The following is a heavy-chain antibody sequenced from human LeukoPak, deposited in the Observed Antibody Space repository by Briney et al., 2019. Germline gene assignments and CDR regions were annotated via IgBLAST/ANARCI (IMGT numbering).Heavy chain of an antibody. D-gene: IGHD3-22*01. J-gene: IGHJ5*02. CDR1: GGSIGSYY. CDR3: ARAQRITMMDT. Sequence: SETLSLTCTVSGGSIGSYYWSWIRQPPGKELEWIGYIYYSGSTNYNPSLESRVTISLDTSKNQFSLKLNSVTAADTAVYYCARAQRITMMDTWGQGTLVTVSS. CDR2: IYYSGST. V-gene: IGHV4-59*01.